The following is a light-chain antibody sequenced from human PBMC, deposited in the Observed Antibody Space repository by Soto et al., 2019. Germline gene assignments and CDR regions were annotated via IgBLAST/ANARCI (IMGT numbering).Light chain of an antibody. CDR2: TTN. CDR1: SSKIGTSS. V-gene: IGLV1-44*01. CDR3: AAWDDSLNGHV. Sequence: QSVLAQPHSASGTPRQRVPISFFGSSSKIGTSSVHWFQQLPGTAPKLLISTTNQRPSGVPERFSGSKSGTSASLAISGLQSEDEADCYCAAWDDSLNGHVFGTGTKVTVL. J-gene: IGLJ1*01.